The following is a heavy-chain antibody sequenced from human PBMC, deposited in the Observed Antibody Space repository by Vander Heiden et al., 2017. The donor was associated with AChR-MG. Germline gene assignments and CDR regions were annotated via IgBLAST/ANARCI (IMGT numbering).Heavy chain of an antibody. D-gene: IGHD2-2*01. CDR3: ARDDVVVPAAYFDI. CDR1: GFTFSSYE. J-gene: IGHJ3*02. Sequence: EVQLVESGGGLVQPGGSLRISCAASGFTFSSYEMNWVRQAPGKGLEWVSYISSSGSTIYYADSVKGRFTISRDNAKNSLYLQMNSLRAEDTAVYYCARDDVVVPAAYFDIWGQGTMVTVSS. V-gene: IGHV3-48*03. CDR2: ISSSGSTI.